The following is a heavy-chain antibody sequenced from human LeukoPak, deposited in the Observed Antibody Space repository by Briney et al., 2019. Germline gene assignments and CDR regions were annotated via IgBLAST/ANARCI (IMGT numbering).Heavy chain of an antibody. Sequence: GGSLRLSCAASGFTVSNSDMQWVRQVTGKGLEWVSTISPAGDTYYPGSVRGRFTVSRDDAKNSLYLEMNSLTVGDTAVYYCARGYFELDPWGQGTLVTVSS. J-gene: IGHJ5*02. CDR3: ARGYFELDP. CDR2: ISPAGDT. CDR1: GFTVSNSD. D-gene: IGHD3-22*01. V-gene: IGHV3-13*01.